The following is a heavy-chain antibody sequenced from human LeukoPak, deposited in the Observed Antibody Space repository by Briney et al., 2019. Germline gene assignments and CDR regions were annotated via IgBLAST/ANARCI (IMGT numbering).Heavy chain of an antibody. CDR2: INHSGST. Sequence: SETLSLTCAVYDGSFSASYWSWIRQPPGKGLEWIGEINHSGSTNYNPSLKSRVTISVDTSKNQFSLKLSSVTAADTAVYYCARDIRRYYYGSGSYFLLDYWGQGTLVTVSS. V-gene: IGHV4-34*01. D-gene: IGHD3-10*01. CDR3: ARDIRRYYYGSGSYFLLDY. CDR1: DGSFSASY. J-gene: IGHJ4*02.